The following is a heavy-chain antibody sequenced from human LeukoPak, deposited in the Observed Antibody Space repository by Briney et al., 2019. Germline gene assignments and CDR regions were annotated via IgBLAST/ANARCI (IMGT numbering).Heavy chain of an antibody. V-gene: IGHV3-21*01. CDR3: ARDRILWFGLYYFDY. D-gene: IGHD3-10*01. Sequence: PGGSLRLSCAASGFTFSSYSMNWVRQAPGKGLEWVSSISSSGSYIFHADSVKGRFTISRDNSKNTLYLQMNSLRAEDTAVYYCARDRILWFGLYYFDYWGQGTLVTVSS. CDR1: GFTFSSYS. J-gene: IGHJ4*02. CDR2: ISSSGSYI.